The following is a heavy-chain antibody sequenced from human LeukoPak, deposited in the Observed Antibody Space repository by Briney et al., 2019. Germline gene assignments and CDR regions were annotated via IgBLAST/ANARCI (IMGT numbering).Heavy chain of an antibody. CDR3: ARENSDGLLWFGESSYGMDV. CDR1: GFTFSSYS. Sequence: GGSLRLSCAASGFTFSSYSMNWVRQAPGKGLEWVPYISSSSSTIYYADSVKGRFTISRDNAKNSLYLQMNSLRAEDTAVYYCARENSDGLLWFGESSYGMDVWGQGTTVTVSS. J-gene: IGHJ6*02. V-gene: IGHV3-48*01. D-gene: IGHD3-10*01. CDR2: ISSSSSTI.